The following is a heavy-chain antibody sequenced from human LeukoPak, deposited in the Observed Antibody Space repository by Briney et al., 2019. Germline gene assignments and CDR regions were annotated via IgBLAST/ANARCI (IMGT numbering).Heavy chain of an antibody. Sequence: GGSLRPSCAASGFTYSSYGMNWVRQAPGKGLEWVSAIGVSGDQTFYADSVKGRFTISRDNSKNTLSLAMNNLRAEDTAVYYCAKERNARGALDYWGRGTLVTVSS. CDR2: IGVSGDQT. V-gene: IGHV3-23*01. D-gene: IGHD2-2*01. CDR3: AKERNARGALDY. CDR1: GFTYSSYG. J-gene: IGHJ4*02.